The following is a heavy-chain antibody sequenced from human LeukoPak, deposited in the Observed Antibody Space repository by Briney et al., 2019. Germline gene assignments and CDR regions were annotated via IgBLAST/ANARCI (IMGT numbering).Heavy chain of an antibody. Sequence: SETLSLTCTVSGGSISSSSYYWGWIRRPPGKGLVWIGSIYYSGCTYYNPSLKSRVTISVDTSKDQFSLKLSSVTAADTAVYYCARHGPGRVVHDYWGQGTLVTVSS. CDR1: GGSISSSSYY. D-gene: IGHD3-3*01. CDR3: ARHGPGRVVHDY. V-gene: IGHV4-39*01. J-gene: IGHJ4*02. CDR2: IYYSGCT.